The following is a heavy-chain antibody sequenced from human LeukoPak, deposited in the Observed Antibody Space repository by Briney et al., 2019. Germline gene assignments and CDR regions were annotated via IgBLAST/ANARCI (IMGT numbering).Heavy chain of an antibody. CDR2: INWHGGRT. J-gene: IGHJ4*02. CDR3: ARGLMGGYPRFDY. CDR1: GFTFSSYD. Sequence: PGGSLRLSCAASGFTFSSYDMSWVRQGPGKGLEWVANINWHGGRTDYADSVKGRFTISRDNAKNSLSLQMKSLRAEDTAFYYCARGLMGGYPRFDYWGQGTLVTVSS. V-gene: IGHV3-20*04. D-gene: IGHD3-22*01.